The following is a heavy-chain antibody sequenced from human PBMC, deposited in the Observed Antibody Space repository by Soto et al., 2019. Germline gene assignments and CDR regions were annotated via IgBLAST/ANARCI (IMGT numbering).Heavy chain of an antibody. J-gene: IGHJ5*02. CDR1: GYTFTSYD. CDR2: MNPNSGNT. D-gene: IGHD2-15*01. CDR3: ARVLVWLPATNWFDP. Sequence: GASVKVSCKASGYTFTSYDINWVRQATGQGLEWMGWMNPNSGNTGYAQKFQGRVTMTRNTSISTAYMELSSLRSEDTAVYYCARVLVWLPATNWFDPWGQGTLVTVSS. V-gene: IGHV1-8*01.